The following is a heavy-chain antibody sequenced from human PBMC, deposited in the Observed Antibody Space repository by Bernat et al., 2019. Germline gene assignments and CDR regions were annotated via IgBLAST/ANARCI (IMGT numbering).Heavy chain of an antibody. J-gene: IGHJ4*02. CDR3: ARRAYASSWYYFDY. CDR2: ISSSGSTI. Sequence: EVQLVESGGGLVQPGGSLRLSCAASGFTFSSYEMNWVRQAPGKGLEWVSYISSSGSTIYYADSVKGRFTISRDNAKNSLYLQMNSLRAEDTAVYYCARRAYASSWYYFDYWGQGTLVTVSS. CDR1: GFTFSSYE. D-gene: IGHD6-13*01. V-gene: IGHV3-48*03.